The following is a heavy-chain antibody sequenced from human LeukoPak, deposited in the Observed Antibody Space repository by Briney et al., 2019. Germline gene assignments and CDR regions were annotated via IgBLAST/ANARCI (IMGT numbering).Heavy chain of an antibody. CDR1: GFTFSSYS. V-gene: IGHV3-21*01. CDR2: ISSSSSYI. J-gene: IGHJ4*02. CDR3: ARDSYFAPGFDY. D-gene: IGHD3-9*01. Sequence: GGSLRLSCAASGFTFSSYSMNWVRQAPGKGLEWVSSISSSSSYIYYADSVKGRFTISRDNAKNSLYLQMNSLRAEDTAVYYCARDSYFAPGFDYWGQGTLVTVSS.